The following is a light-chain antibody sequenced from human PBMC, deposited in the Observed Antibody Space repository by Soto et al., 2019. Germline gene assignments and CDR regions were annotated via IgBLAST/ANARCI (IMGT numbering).Light chain of an antibody. CDR1: SSKIGSNT. V-gene: IGLV1-44*01. CDR2: SNN. Sequence: QSVLTQPPSASGTPGQRVTISCSGSSSKIGSNTVNWYQQLPGTATKLLIYSNNQRPSGVPDRFSGSKSGTSASLAISGLQSEDEADYYCAAWDDSLVVFGGGTKLTVL. CDR3: AAWDDSLVV. J-gene: IGLJ2*01.